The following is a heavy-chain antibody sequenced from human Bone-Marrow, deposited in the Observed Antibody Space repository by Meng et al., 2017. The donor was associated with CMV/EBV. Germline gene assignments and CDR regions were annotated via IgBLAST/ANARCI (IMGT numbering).Heavy chain of an antibody. D-gene: IGHD2-8*01. V-gene: IGHV3-20*04. CDR2: INWNGGST. CDR1: GFTFDDYG. CDR3: ARDFGYCTNGVCYSDY. Sequence: GESLKISCAASGFTFDDYGMGWVRQAPGKGLEWVSGINWNGGSTGYADSVKGRFTISRDNAKNSLYLQMNSLRAEDTALYYCARDFGYCTNGVCYSDYWGQGNLVTVSS. J-gene: IGHJ4*02.